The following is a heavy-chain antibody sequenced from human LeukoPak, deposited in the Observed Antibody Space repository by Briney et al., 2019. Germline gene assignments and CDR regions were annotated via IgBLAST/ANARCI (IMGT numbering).Heavy chain of an antibody. D-gene: IGHD3-10*01. J-gene: IGHJ3*02. CDR2: MWGCGGST. V-gene: IGHV3-23*01. CDR1: GFTFSSYA. CDR3: AKEGNGVRGVIDDAFDI. Sequence: SGGSLRLSCAASGFTFSSYAMSWVRQAPGKGLEWVSAMWGCGGSTYCADSVKGRFTISRDNSKNTLYLQMNSLRAEDTAVYYCAKEGNGVRGVIDDAFDIWGQGTMVTVSS.